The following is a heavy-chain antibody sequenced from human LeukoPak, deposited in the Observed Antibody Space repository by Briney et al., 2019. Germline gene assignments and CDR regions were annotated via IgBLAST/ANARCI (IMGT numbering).Heavy chain of an antibody. CDR1: EFTFSNYV. J-gene: IGHJ4*02. CDR3: ARDLAWGGY. D-gene: IGHD7-27*01. V-gene: IGHV3-23*01. CDR2: IRQSGDIT. Sequence: GGSLRLSCAASEFTFSNYVMNWVRQAPGKGLEWVSSIRQSGDITYYADSVKGRFTISRDNAKNSLYLQMNSLRAEDTAVYYCARDLAWGGYWGQGTLVTVSS.